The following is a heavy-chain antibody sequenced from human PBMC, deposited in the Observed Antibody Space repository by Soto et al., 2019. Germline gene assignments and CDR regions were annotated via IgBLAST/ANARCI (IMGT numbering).Heavy chain of an antibody. V-gene: IGHV3-21*06. J-gene: IGHJ4*02. CDR1: GFTFTRYS. Sequence: VRLSCAASGFTFTRYSMNWVRQAPGKGLEWVSSISSTTNYIYYGDSMKGRFTISRDNAKNSLYLEMNSLRAEDTAVYYCARESEDLTSNFDYWGQGTLVTVS. CDR2: ISSTTNYI. CDR3: ARESEDLTSNFDY.